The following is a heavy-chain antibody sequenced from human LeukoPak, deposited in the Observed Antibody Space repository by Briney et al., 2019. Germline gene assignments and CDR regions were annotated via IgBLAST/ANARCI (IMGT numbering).Heavy chain of an antibody. D-gene: IGHD1-1*01. V-gene: IGHV3-23*01. CDR3: AKEKQLEPFDY. CDR2: ISGSGDST. Sequence: PGGSLRLSCAASGFTFTNYAMSWVRQALGKGLEWVSAISGSGDSTYYADSVEGRFTISRDNSKNTLYLQMNSLRAKDTAVYYCAKEKQLEPFDYWGQGTLVTVSS. J-gene: IGHJ4*02. CDR1: GFTFTNYA.